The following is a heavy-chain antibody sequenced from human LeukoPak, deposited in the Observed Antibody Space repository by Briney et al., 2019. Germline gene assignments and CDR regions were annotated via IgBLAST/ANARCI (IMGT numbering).Heavy chain of an antibody. Sequence: ASVKVSCKASGYTFTSYYMRWVRQAPGQGLEWMGIINPSGGSTSYAQKFQGRVTMTRDMSTSTVYMELSSLRSEDTAVYYCARRVMGEYFDYWGQGTLVTVSS. V-gene: IGHV1-46*01. CDR1: GYTFTSYY. D-gene: IGHD3-16*01. J-gene: IGHJ4*02. CDR2: INPSGGST. CDR3: ARRVMGEYFDY.